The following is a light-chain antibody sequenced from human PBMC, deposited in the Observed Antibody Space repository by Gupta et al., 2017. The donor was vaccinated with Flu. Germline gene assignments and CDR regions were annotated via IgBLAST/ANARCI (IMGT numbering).Light chain of an antibody. CDR2: HVN. CDR3: CSVGGSGTWI. Sequence: SALTQPRSVSGSPGQSVTMSFTGAASDVDDFDSVSWYHQRPGKAPQLIISHVNQRPAGVTPRFSASKSAYTASLTISGRQPDDEGDYYCCSVGGSGTWIFGAGTKVTVL. J-gene: IGLJ2*01. CDR1: ASDVDDFDS. V-gene: IGLV2-11*01.